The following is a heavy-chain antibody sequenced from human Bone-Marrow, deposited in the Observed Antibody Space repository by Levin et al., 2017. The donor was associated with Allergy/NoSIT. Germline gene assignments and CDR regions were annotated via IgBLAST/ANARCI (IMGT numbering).Heavy chain of an antibody. Sequence: GESLKISCAASGFTFSRYALTWVRQAPGRGLEWVSTFTGNGGSTYYADSVKGRFTISRDNSKNTLYLQMNSLRTEDTAVYYCAKHEDYYGSGSPAYAMDVWGQGTTVSVSS. CDR1: GFTFSRYA. V-gene: IGHV3-23*01. D-gene: IGHD3-10*01. J-gene: IGHJ6*02. CDR3: AKHEDYYGSGSPAYAMDV. CDR2: FTGNGGST.